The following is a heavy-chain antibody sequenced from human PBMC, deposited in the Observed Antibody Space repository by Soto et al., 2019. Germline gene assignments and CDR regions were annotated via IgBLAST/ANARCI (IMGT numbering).Heavy chain of an antibody. Sequence: QVQLVQSGAEEKKPGASVKVSCETSGYTFTAYAIHWVRQAPGQRLEWMGWINAANGNTRYAQKFQTRLTITRDTSASTAYMDLSSLRFEDTAVYYCARSAISPSGGLIGPPDFWGQGNLVAVSS. CDR3: ARSAISPSGGLIGPPDF. CDR1: GYTFTAYA. CDR2: INAANGNT. D-gene: IGHD3-16*02. V-gene: IGHV1-3*05. J-gene: IGHJ4*02.